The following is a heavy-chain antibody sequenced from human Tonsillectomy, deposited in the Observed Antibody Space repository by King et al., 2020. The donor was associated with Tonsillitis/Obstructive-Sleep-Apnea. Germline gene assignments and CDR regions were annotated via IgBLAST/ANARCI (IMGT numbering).Heavy chain of an antibody. D-gene: IGHD2-2*01. CDR3: ARFGIVVVAAPFDP. V-gene: IGHV3-48*03. CDR1: GFTFSSYE. CDR2: ISSSGSTT. Sequence: VQLVESGGGLVQPGGSLRLSCAASGFTFSSYEMNWVRQAPGKGLEWVSYISSSGSTTYYADSVKGRFTISRDNAKNSLYLQMNSLRAEDTAVYYCARFGIVVVAAPFDPWGQGTLVTVSS. J-gene: IGHJ5*02.